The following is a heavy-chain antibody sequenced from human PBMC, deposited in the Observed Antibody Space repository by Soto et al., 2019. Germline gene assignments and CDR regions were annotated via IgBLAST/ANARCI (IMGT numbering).Heavy chain of an antibody. D-gene: IGHD1-26*01. Sequence: QVQLQQWGAGLLKPSETLSLTCAVYGGSFSGYYWSWIRQPPGKGLEWIGEINHSGSTNYNPSLKGWVPLSVDLAKNQFSPEVRSVDAAGTGVEFCAGGGREQPNTTPISYKIDYWGQGTLVTVSS. J-gene: IGHJ4*02. CDR2: INHSGST. V-gene: IGHV4-34*01. CDR1: GGSFSGYY. CDR3: AGGGREQPNTTPISYKIDY.